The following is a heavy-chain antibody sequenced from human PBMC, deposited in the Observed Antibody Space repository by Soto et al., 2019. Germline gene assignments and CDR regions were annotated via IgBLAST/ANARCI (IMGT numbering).Heavy chain of an antibody. CDR1: GVSIDSSYW. Sequence: QLQLQESGLGLVKPSGTLSLKPSGTLSLTCDVSGVSIDSSYWWGWVRQLPGRDLEWLGDMSHGGSTNYIPSLKSRDTILLAKPNNQFSPSPSCVTAADTATYNCTRSFGWYAVGSWCQAILLTVSS. CDR2: MSHGGST. V-gene: IGHV4-4*02. J-gene: IGHJ4*02. CDR3: TRSFGWYAVGS. D-gene: IGHD6-19*01.